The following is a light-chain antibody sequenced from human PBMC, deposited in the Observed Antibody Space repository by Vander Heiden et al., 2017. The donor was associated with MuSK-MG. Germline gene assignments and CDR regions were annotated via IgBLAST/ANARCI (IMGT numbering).Light chain of an antibody. V-gene: IGLV1-47*01. CDR3: AAWDDSLSGRV. Sequence: QSVLPQPPSASGTPGQRVTISSSGSSSNIGSNYVYWYQQLPGTAPKLLIYRNNQRHSGVPDRFSGSKSGTSASLAISGLRAEDEADYYCAAWDDSLSGRVFGGGTKLTVL. J-gene: IGLJ3*02. CDR2: RNN. CDR1: SSNIGSNY.